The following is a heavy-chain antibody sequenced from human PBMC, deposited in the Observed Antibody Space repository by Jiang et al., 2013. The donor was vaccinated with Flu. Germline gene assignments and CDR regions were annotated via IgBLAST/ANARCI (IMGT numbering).Heavy chain of an antibody. CDR2: INPSGGST. CDR1: GYTFTSYY. J-gene: IGHJ4*02. CDR3: ARDVYYYDSSGYYYEPLYYFDY. V-gene: IGHV1-46*01. D-gene: IGHD3-22*01. Sequence: GAEVKKPGASVKVSCKASGYTFTSYYMHWVRQAPGQGLEWMGIINPSGGSTSYAQKFQGRVTMTRDTSTSTVYMELSSLRSEDTAVYYCARDVYYYDSSGYYYEPLYYFDYWGQGTLVTVSS.